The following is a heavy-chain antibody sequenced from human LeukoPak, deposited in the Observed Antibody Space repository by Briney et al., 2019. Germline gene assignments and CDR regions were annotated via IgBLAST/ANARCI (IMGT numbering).Heavy chain of an antibody. CDR1: GYTFTSYY. V-gene: IGHV1-46*01. CDR2: INPLGGST. Sequence: GASVKVSCKASGYTFTSYYIHWVRQAPGQGLEWMGIINPLGGSTTYAHKFQDRLTMTRGTPTSTVYMELSSLRSEDTAVYYCARVHDFWSGLFDYWGQGTLVTVSS. J-gene: IGHJ4*02. CDR3: ARVHDFWSGLFDY. D-gene: IGHD3-3*01.